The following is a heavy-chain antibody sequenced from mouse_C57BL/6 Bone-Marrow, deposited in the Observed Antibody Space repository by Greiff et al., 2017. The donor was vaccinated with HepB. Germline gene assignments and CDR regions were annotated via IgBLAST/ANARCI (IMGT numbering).Heavy chain of an antibody. V-gene: IGHV1-55*01. CDR2: IYPGSGST. CDR1: GYTFTSYW. CDR3: ARWGGYYVAWFAY. J-gene: IGHJ3*01. D-gene: IGHD2-3*01. Sequence: QVQLQQPGAELVKPGASVKMSCKASGYTFTSYWITWVKQRPGQGLEWIGDIYPGSGSTNYNEKFKRKATLTVDTSSSTAYMQLSSLTSEDSAVYYCARWGGYYVAWFAYWGQGTLVTVSA.